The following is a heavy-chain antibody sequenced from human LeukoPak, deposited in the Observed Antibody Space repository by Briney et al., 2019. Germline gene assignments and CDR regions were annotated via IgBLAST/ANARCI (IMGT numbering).Heavy chain of an antibody. CDR3: ARLGAPFLEWLLPANWFDP. V-gene: IGHV7-4-1*02. CDR2: INSNTGKP. D-gene: IGHD3-3*02. CDR1: GYSFSDYA. Sequence: GASVKVSCKASGYSFSDYAVNWVRQAPGQGLEWMGWINSNTGKPRYAQGFPGRFVFSWDKSVNTAYLQISSVKTEDTAMYYCARLGAPFLEWLLPANWFDPWGQGTLVTVSS. J-gene: IGHJ5*02.